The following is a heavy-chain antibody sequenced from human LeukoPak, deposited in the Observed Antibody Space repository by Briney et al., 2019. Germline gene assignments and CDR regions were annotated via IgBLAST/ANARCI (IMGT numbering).Heavy chain of an antibody. V-gene: IGHV4-39*07. Sequence: PSETLSLTCTVSGGSISSSTYYWGWIRQSPGKGLEWIGSVHYSGGSYYNPSLKSRVTISLNTSKNQFSLKLSSVTAADTAVYYCARVPLRDCSSTSCLRYFYMDVWGKGTTVTVS. J-gene: IGHJ6*03. CDR1: GGSISSSTYY. D-gene: IGHD2-2*01. CDR2: VHYSGGS. CDR3: ARVPLRDCSSTSCLRYFYMDV.